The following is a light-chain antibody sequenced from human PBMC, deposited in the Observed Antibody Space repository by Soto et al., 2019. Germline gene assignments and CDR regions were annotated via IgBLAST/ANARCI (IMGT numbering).Light chain of an antibody. V-gene: IGKV3-11*01. Sequence: EIVLTQSPATLSLSPGERATLSCRASQSVSSYLAWYQQKPGQAPRLLIYDASNRATGIPARFSGSGSGTDFTLTISSLEPEDFAVDYCQQRSNWPPEITFGQRTRVEIK. CDR1: QSVSSY. J-gene: IGKJ5*01. CDR2: DAS. CDR3: QQRSNWPPEIT.